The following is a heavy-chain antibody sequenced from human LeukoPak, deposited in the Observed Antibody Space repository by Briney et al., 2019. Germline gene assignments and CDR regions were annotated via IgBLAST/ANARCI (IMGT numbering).Heavy chain of an antibody. CDR3: AKSRLGGTSRGIDY. Sequence: SETLSLTCTVSGGSISSGGYYWSWIRQHPGKGLEWIGYIYYSGSTYYNPSLKSRVTISVDTSKNQFSLKLSSVTAADTAVYYCAKSRLGGTSRGIDYWGQGTLVTVSS. CDR2: IYYSGST. J-gene: IGHJ4*02. V-gene: IGHV4-31*03. CDR1: GGSISSGGYY. D-gene: IGHD1-26*01.